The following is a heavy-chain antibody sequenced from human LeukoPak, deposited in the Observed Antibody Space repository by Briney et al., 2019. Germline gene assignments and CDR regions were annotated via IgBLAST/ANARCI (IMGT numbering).Heavy chain of an antibody. Sequence: GGSLRLSCAASGFTFSSYWMSWVRQAPGKGLEWVANIKHDGSEKYYVDSVKGRFTISRDNAKNSLYLQMNSLRAEDTAVYYCARDRVVITKVDYYYYGMDVWGQGTTVTVSS. D-gene: IGHD3-22*01. CDR3: ARDRVVITKVDYYYYGMDV. CDR2: IKHDGSEK. J-gene: IGHJ6*02. CDR1: GFTFSSYW. V-gene: IGHV3-7*01.